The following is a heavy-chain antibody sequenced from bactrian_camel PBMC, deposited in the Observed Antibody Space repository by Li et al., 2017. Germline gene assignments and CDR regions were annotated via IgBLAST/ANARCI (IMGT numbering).Heavy chain of an antibody. V-gene: IGHV3-1*01. Sequence: VQLVESGGGLVQPGGSLRLSCAASKFTSDDYPMGWVRQAAGKGLEWVSTINRNGDGTIYADSVRGRFTISRVNPKDTLYLQMNSLKIEDTAVYYCAAGFLRNGYDWGQGTQVTVS. D-gene: IGHD3*01. J-gene: IGHJ4*01. CDR2: INRNGDGT. CDR1: KFTSDDYP. CDR3: AAGFLRNGYD.